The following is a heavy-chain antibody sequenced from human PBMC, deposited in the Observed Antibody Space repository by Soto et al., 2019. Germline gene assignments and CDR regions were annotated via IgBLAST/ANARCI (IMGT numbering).Heavy chain of an antibody. CDR1: GGSISSYD. Sequence: PSETLSLTCTVSGGSISSYDWSWIRQPPGKGLEWIGYIYDSGSTKYNPSLKSRVTISVDTSKNQFSLKLSSVTAADTAVYYCAREYTSARHRWFDPWGQGTLVTVSS. CDR3: AREYTSARHRWFDP. CDR2: IYDSGST. J-gene: IGHJ5*02. V-gene: IGHV4-59*01. D-gene: IGHD6-25*01.